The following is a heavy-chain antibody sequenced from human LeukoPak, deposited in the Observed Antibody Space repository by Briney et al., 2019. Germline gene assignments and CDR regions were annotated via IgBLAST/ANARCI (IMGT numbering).Heavy chain of an antibody. CDR3: ARVAYYYGSVSSHNFFDY. J-gene: IGHJ4*02. Sequence: GGSLRLSCAASGFTFSSYAMSWVRQAPGKGLEWVSGISGSGGRTYYADSVKGRFTISRDNSKHTLYLQMNSLRAEDTAVYYCARVAYYYGSVSSHNFFDYWGQGTLVTVSS. CDR1: GFTFSSYA. D-gene: IGHD3-10*01. CDR2: ISGSGGRT. V-gene: IGHV3-23*01.